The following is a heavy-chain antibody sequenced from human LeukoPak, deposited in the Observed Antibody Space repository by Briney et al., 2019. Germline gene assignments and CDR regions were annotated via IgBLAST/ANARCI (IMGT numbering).Heavy chain of an antibody. D-gene: IGHD3-3*01. CDR1: GGSFSGYY. CDR2: INDRGST. Sequence: SETLSLTCAVYGGSFSGYYWTWIRQTPGKGPEWIGEINDRGSTDYNPSLKSRVSISVDTSKNQFSLKLTSVTAADTAFYYCARGLGRFLEYRAHWGQGTLVTVPS. CDR3: ARGLGRFLEYRAH. J-gene: IGHJ4*02. V-gene: IGHV4-34*01.